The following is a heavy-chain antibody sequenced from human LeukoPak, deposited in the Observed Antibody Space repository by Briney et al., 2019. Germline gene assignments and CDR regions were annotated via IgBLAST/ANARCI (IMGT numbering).Heavy chain of an antibody. D-gene: IGHD4-17*01. J-gene: IGHJ4*02. V-gene: IGHV3-21*01. CDR2: ISSSSSYI. Sequence: GGSLRLSCAASGFTFSSYSMNWVRQAPGKGLEWVSSISSSSSYIYYADSVKGRFTISRDNAKNSLYLQMNSLRAEDTAVYYCARDYTVTGYFDYWGQGTLVTVSS. CDR1: GFTFSSYS. CDR3: ARDYTVTGYFDY.